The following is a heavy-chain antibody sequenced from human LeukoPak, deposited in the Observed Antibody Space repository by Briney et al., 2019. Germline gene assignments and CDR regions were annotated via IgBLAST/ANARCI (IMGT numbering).Heavy chain of an antibody. CDR3: ARDLRVAVAPPG. V-gene: IGHV3-74*01. J-gene: IGHJ4*02. D-gene: IGHD6-19*01. Sequence: GGSLRLSCAASGFTFSNYWMHWVRQVPGKGLVWVSRIDSDGRSTSYADSVKVRFTISRDNAKNTLYLQMNSLRVEDTALYYCARDLRVAVAPPGWGQGTLVTVSS. CDR2: IDSDGRST. CDR1: GFTFSNYW.